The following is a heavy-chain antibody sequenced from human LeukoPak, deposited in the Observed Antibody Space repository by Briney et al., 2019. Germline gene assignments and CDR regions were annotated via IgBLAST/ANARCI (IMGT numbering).Heavy chain of an antibody. J-gene: IGHJ4*02. D-gene: IGHD5-12*01. CDR2: IYSCGSN. Sequence: PSETLSLTCTVSGGSMNTYYWSWIRQPPGKGLEWIGYIYSCGSNNYNPSLKRRVTMSVDTSKNQLYLNLSSVTAADTAVYYCARDYGGYRFDFWGQGSLVSVSS. CDR1: GGSMNTYY. V-gene: IGHV4-59*01. CDR3: ARDYGGYRFDF.